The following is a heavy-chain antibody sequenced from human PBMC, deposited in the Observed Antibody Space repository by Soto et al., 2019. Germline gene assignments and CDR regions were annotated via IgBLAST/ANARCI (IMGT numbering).Heavy chain of an antibody. D-gene: IGHD4-17*01. V-gene: IGHV1-69*13. CDR1: GGTFSSYA. CDR3: ARDRSTYGDFPAPYNWFDP. J-gene: IGHJ5*02. CDR2: TIPIFGTA. Sequence: GASVKVSCKASGGTFSSYAISWVRQAPAKGLEWMGGTIPIFGTANYAQKFQGRVTTTADESTSTAYMELSSLRSEDTAVYYCARDRSTYGDFPAPYNWFDPWGQGTLVTVSS.